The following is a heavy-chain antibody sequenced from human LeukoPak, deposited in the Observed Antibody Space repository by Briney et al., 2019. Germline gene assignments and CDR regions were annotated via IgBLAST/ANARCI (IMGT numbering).Heavy chain of an antibody. Sequence: PSETLSLTCTVSGGSISSGSYYWSWIRQPAGKGLEWIGRIYTSGSTNYNHSLKSRVTISVDTSKNQFSLKLSSVTAADTAVYYCARARDYYDSSGYYYDAFDIWGQGTMVTVSS. V-gene: IGHV4-61*02. CDR3: ARARDYYDSSGYYYDAFDI. CDR1: GGSISSGSYY. J-gene: IGHJ3*02. CDR2: IYTSGST. D-gene: IGHD3-22*01.